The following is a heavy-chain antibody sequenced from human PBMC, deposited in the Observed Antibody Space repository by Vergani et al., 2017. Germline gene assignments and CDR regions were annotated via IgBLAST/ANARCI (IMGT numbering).Heavy chain of an antibody. CDR2: INHSGST. CDR3: ARVFGAGAFDYYYGMDV. CDR1: GGSFSGYY. J-gene: IGHJ6*02. Sequence: QVQLRQWGAGLLKPSETLSLTCAVYGGSFSGYYWSWIRQPPGKGLEWIGEINHSGSTNYNPSLKSRVTISVDTSKNQFSLKLSSVTAADTAVYYCARVFGAGAFDYYYGMDVWGQGTTVTVSS. D-gene: IGHD3-10*02. V-gene: IGHV4-34*01.